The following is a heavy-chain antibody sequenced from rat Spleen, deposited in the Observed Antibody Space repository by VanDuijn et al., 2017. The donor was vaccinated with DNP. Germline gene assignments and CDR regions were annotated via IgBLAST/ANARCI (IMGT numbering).Heavy chain of an antibody. Sequence: EVQLVESGGGPVQPGRSLKLSCVASGFIFSNYWMTWIRQAPGKGLEWVASISNTGDHTYYSDSVRGRFSLSRDNAQSTLYLQVNSLRSEDTATYYCATGATEGFPYWGQGTLVSVSS. D-gene: IGHD1-11*01. CDR2: ISNTGDHT. V-gene: IGHV5-31*01. CDR1: GFIFSNYW. CDR3: ATGATEGFPY. J-gene: IGHJ3*01.